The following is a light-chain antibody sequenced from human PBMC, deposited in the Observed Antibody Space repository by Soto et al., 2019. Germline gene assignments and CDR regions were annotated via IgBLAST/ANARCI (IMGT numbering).Light chain of an antibody. Sequence: YGMSEDVSGCGFTGQSVTISCTGASSDVGGYDYVSWYQQHPGTAPKLILYEVNNRPSGVSNRFSGSKSGNTASLIISGLQTEDEANYYCSAYTTSNTLIFGTGTKVTVL. J-gene: IGLJ1*01. CDR1: SSDVGGYDY. V-gene: IGLV2-14*01. CDR2: EVN. CDR3: SAYTTSNTLI.